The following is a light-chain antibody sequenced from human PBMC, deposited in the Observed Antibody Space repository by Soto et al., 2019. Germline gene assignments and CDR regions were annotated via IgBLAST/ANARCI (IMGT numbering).Light chain of an antibody. CDR1: SSDVGGYNY. V-gene: IGLV2-14*01. Sequence: QSVLTQPASVSGSPGQSITISCTGTSSDVGGYNYVSWYQQHPGKAPKLMIYDVSNRPSGVSNRFSGSTSGNTASLTISGLQADYEADYYCSSYTSSSTLVFGAGTKLTVL. CDR2: DVS. CDR3: SSYTSSSTLV. J-gene: IGLJ1*01.